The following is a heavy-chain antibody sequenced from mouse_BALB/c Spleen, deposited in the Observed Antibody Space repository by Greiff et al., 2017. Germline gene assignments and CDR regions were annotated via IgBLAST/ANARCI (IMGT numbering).Heavy chain of an antibody. D-gene: IGHD2-4*01. V-gene: IGHV5-9-4*01. CDR1: GFTFSSYA. Sequence: EVQGVESGGGLVKPGGSLKLSCAASGFTFSSYAMSWVRQSPEKRLEWVAEISSGGSYTYYPDTVTGRFTISRDNAKNTLYLEMSSLRSEDTAMYYCERGGLRHGIVDAMDYWGQGTSVTVSS. J-gene: IGHJ4*01. CDR2: ISSGGSYT. CDR3: ERGGLRHGIVDAMDY.